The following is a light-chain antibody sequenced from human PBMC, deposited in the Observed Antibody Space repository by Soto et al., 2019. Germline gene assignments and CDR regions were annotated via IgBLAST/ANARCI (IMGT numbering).Light chain of an antibody. CDR3: QQYNIYWT. Sequence: DIHITQSPSTLSASVGDTVTVTCRASQSVSGWLAWYQQKPGKAPKLLIYDASSLESGVPSRFSGSGSGTEFTLTISSLQPDDFATYYCQQYNIYWTFGQGTKVDI. J-gene: IGKJ1*01. CDR1: QSVSGW. CDR2: DAS. V-gene: IGKV1-5*01.